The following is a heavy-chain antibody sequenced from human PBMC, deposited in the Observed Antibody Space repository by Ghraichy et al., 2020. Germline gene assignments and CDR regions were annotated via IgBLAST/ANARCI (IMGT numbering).Heavy chain of an antibody. CDR1: GFTFGDYA. D-gene: IGHD3-10*01. J-gene: IGHJ4*02. V-gene: IGHV3-23*01. CDR3: AKKFYYGSESTSDLFDY. Sequence: GGSLRLSCTASGFTFGDYAMSWVRQAPGKGPEWVSAISGNGASTNYADSVRGRFTISRDNSKNTLYLQMNSLRVEETAVYYCAKKFYYGSESTSDLFDYWGQGTLVTVSS. CDR2: ISGNGAST.